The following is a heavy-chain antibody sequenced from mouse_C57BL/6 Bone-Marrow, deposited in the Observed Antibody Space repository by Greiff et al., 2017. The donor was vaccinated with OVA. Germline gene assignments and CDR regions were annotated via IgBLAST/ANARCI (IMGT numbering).Heavy chain of an antibody. J-gene: IGHJ1*03. D-gene: IGHD2-12*01. CDR2: IYPGSGST. CDR1: GYTFTSYW. V-gene: IGHV1-55*01. Sequence: QVQLKQPGAELVKPGASVKMSCKASGYTFTSYWITWVKQRPGQGLEWIGDIYPGSGSTNYNEKFKSKATLTVDTSSSTAYMQLSSLTSEDSAVYCGARVGVNYGYFDVWGTGTTVTVSS. CDR3: ARVGVNYGYFDV.